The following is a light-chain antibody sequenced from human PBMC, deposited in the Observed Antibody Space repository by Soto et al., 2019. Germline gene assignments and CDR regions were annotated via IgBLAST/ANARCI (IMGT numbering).Light chain of an antibody. V-gene: IGLV2-14*01. CDR2: EVS. J-gene: IGLJ3*02. CDR1: SSDVGAYNS. Sequence: QSALTQPASVSASPGQSITISCTGSSSDVGAYNSVSWFQQHPGKAPKLMIFEVSNRPSGVSNRFSGSKSVNTASLTISGLQSEDEADYYCASYTRSSTWVFGGGTQLTVL. CDR3: ASYTRSSTWV.